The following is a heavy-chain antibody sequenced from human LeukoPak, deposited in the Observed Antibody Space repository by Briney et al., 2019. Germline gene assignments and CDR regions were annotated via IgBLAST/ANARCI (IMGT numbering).Heavy chain of an antibody. V-gene: IGHV4-34*01. Sequence: TSETLSLTCAVYGGSFSGYYWSWIRQPPGKGLEWIGEINHSGSTNYNPSLKSRVTISVDKSKNQFSLKLSSVTAADTAVYYCARDSGWYENNWFDPWGQGTLVTVSS. D-gene: IGHD6-19*01. CDR1: GGSFSGYY. CDR3: ARDSGWYENNWFDP. J-gene: IGHJ5*02. CDR2: INHSGST.